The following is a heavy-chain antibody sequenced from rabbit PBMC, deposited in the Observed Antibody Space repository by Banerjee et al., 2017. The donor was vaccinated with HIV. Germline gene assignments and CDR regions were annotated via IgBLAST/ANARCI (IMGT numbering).Heavy chain of an antibody. D-gene: IGHD6-1*01. CDR1: GFSLSSGYD. CDR2: IYAGSGNT. Sequence: LVEAGVDLGNPGASLTPTCTASGFSLSSGYDMCWVCQAPGKGLEWIACIYAGSGNTCYARWAKGRFTISKASSTTVTLQMTSLTDADTATYFCARRDAGYGYGALDPWGPGTLVTVS. V-gene: IGHV1S40*01. J-gene: IGHJ2*01. CDR3: ARRDAGYGYGALDP.